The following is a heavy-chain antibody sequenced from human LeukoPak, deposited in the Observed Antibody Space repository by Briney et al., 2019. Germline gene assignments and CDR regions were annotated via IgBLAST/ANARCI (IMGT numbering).Heavy chain of an antibody. D-gene: IGHD3-10*01. CDR1: GGSFSGYY. CDR2: INHSGST. CDR3: ASTHRRFGELLYYFDY. V-gene: IGHV4-34*01. Sequence: SEPLSLTCAVYGGSFSGYYWSWIRQPPGKGLEWIGEINHSGSTNYNPSLKSRVTISVDTSKNQFSLKLSSVTAADTAVYYCASTHRRFGELLYYFDYWGQGTLVTVSS. J-gene: IGHJ4*02.